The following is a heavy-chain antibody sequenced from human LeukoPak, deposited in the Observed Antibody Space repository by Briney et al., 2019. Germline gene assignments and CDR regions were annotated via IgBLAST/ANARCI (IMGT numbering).Heavy chain of an antibody. CDR1: RGNFNFFT. V-gene: IGHV1-69*13. CDR2: VIPISDTP. J-gene: IGHJ3*01. CDR3: VRSVVCSTACHKGDAFDV. D-gene: IGHD2-15*01. Sequence: SVTVSCTASRGNFNFFTISWVRQAPGLGLEWMGGVIPISDTPNYAQKSKGRLTITADESTGTSYMDLDSLRSEDTAVYYCVRSVVCSTACHKGDAFDVWGQGTLVAVSS.